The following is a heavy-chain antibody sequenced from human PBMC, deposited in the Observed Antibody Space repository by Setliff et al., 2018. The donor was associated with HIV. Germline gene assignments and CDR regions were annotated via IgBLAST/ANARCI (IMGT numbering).Heavy chain of an antibody. CDR1: GFTFSNYA. CDR2: IRSNGYST. V-gene: IGHV3-64*02. J-gene: IGHJ4*02. D-gene: IGHD6-25*01. Sequence: PGGSLRLSCGASGFTFSNYAMHWVRQAPGKGLEYVSGIRSNGYSTYYADSVKGRFTISRDNSKNTVYLQMGSLRAEDMALYYCARSRPYNSALDYWGQGTLVTVSS. CDR3: ARSRPYNSALDY.